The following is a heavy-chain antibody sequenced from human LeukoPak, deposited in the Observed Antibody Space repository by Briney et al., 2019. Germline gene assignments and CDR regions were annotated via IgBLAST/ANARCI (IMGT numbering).Heavy chain of an antibody. J-gene: IGHJ4*02. V-gene: IGHV4-39*07. CDR3: AREFCSGGSCYEN. CDR2: LYYSGST. CDR1: GAAISSSSYF. D-gene: IGHD2-15*01. Sequence: SETLSLTCTVSGAAISSSSYFWGWIRQPPGKGLEWIGTLYYSGSTYYNPSLKSRVTISVDKSKNQFSLKLSSVTAADMAVYYCAREFCSGGSCYENWGQGTLVTVSS.